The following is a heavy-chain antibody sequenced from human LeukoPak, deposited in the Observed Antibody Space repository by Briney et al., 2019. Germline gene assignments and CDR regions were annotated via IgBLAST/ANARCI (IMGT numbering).Heavy chain of an antibody. D-gene: IGHD1-7*01. CDR2: ISKDGSDK. J-gene: IGHJ4*02. CDR3: ARDYWWNYDY. V-gene: IGHV3-30-3*01. Sequence: GRSLRLSCAASGFTFSDYAMHWVRQAPGKGLEWVAVISKDGSDKYYPGSVRGRFTISRDNSKNTIYLQMDSLRAEDTAIYYCARDYWWNYDYWGQGTLVTVSS. CDR1: GFTFSDYA.